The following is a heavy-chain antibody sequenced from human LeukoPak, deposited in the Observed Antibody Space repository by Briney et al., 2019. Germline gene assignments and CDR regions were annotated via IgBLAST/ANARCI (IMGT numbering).Heavy chain of an antibody. CDR2: INHSGST. D-gene: IGHD6-13*01. J-gene: IGHJ5*02. CDR1: XXSXSGYY. CDR3: ARVDKSSSWYRNWFDP. Sequence: SETLSLTCAXYXXSXSGYYWSWIRQPPGKGLEWIGEINHSGSTNYNPSLKSRVTISVDTSKNQFSLKLSSVTATDTAVYYCARVDKSSSWYRNWFDPWGQGTLVTVSS. V-gene: IGHV4-34*01.